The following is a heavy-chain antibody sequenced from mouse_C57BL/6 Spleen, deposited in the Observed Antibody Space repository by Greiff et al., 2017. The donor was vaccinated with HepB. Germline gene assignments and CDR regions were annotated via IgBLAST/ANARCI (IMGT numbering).Heavy chain of an antibody. J-gene: IGHJ3*01. V-gene: IGHV8-8*01. D-gene: IGHD1-1*01. CDR1: GFSLSTFGMG. CDR2: IWWDDDK. CDR3: ARIGEGYYYGSSYDWFAY. Sequence: ESGPGILQPSQTLSLTCSFSGFSLSTFGMGVGWIRQPSGKGLEWLAHIWWDDDKYYNPALKSRLTISKDTSKNQVFLKIANVDTADTATYYCARIGEGYYYGSSYDWFAYWGQGTLVTVSA.